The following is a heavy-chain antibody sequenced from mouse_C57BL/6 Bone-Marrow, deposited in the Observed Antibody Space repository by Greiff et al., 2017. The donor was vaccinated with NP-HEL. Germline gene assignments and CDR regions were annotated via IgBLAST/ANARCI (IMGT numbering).Heavy chain of an antibody. J-gene: IGHJ4*01. Sequence: EVKLVESGGDLVKPGGSLKLSCAASGFTFSSYGMSWVRQTPDKRLEWVATISSGGSYTYYPDSVKGRFTISRDKAKNTLYLQMSSLKSEDTAMYYCARGITTVVATHAMDYWGQGTSVTVSS. CDR2: ISSGGSYT. CDR1: GFTFSSYG. V-gene: IGHV5-6*01. D-gene: IGHD1-1*01. CDR3: ARGITTVVATHAMDY.